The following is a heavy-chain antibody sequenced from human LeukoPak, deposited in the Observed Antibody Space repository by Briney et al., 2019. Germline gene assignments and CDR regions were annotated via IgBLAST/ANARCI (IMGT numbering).Heavy chain of an antibody. J-gene: IGHJ5*02. Sequence: GGSLRLSCAASGFTFSSYSMNWVRQAPGKGPEWVSSISTTSRHIYYADSLQGRFTISRDNAKNSLYLQMNSLRAEDTAVYYCARDSAATTILARWFDTWGQGTLVTASS. CDR1: GFTFSSYS. D-gene: IGHD4-17*01. CDR2: ISTTSRHI. CDR3: ARDSAATTILARWFDT. V-gene: IGHV3-21*01.